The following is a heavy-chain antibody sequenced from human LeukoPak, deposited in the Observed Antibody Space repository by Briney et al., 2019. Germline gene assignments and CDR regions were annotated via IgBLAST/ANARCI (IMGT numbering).Heavy chain of an antibody. Sequence: GGSLRLSCAASGFTFSSYSMNWVRQAPGKGLEWVSSISSSYIYYADSVKGRFTISRDNAKNSLYLQMNSLRAEDTAVYYCASFIAAAGEPHYYYGMDVWGQGTTVTVSS. CDR3: ASFIAAAGEPHYYYGMDV. CDR2: ISSSYI. D-gene: IGHD6-13*01. V-gene: IGHV3-21*01. CDR1: GFTFSSYS. J-gene: IGHJ6*02.